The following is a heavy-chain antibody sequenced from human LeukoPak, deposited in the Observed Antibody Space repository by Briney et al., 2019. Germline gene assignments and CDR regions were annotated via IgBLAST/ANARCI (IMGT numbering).Heavy chain of an antibody. J-gene: IGHJ6*03. V-gene: IGHV4-4*02. CDR2: IYHSGST. CDR3: ARHPRIAETRDYYYYYMDV. CDR1: GGSISSSNW. Sequence: SETLSLTCAVSGGSISSSNWWSWVRQPPGKGLEWIGEIYHSGSTNYNPSLKIRVTISVDKSKNQFSLKLSSVTAADTAVYYCARHPRIAETRDYYYYYMDVWGKGTTVTISS. D-gene: IGHD6-13*01.